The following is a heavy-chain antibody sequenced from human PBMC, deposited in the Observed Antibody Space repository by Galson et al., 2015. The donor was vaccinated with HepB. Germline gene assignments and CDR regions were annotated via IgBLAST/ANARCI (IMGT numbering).Heavy chain of an antibody. J-gene: IGHJ3*02. CDR3: ARDVGRKAAHAFDI. CDR1: GFTFSSYS. D-gene: IGHD6-6*01. Sequence: SLRLYCAASGFTFSSYSMNWVRQAPGKGLEWVSSISSSSSYIYYADSVKGRFTISRDNAKNSLYLQMNSLRAEDTAVYYCARDVGRKAAHAFDIWGQGTMVTVSS. V-gene: IGHV3-21*01. CDR2: ISSSSSYI.